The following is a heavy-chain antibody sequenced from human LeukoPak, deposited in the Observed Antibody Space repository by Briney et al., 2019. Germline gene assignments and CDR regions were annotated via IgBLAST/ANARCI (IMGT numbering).Heavy chain of an antibody. Sequence: GGSLRLSCAASGFTFSSYAIRWVCQAPGEGLEWVSAISGSGGSTYSADSVKGRFTISRDNSKNTLYLQMNSLRAEDTAVYYCAKGGRFGELLSKFDYWGQGTLVTVSS. CDR3: AKGGRFGELLSKFDY. CDR1: GFTFSSYA. J-gene: IGHJ4*02. CDR2: ISGSGGST. D-gene: IGHD3-10*01. V-gene: IGHV3-23*01.